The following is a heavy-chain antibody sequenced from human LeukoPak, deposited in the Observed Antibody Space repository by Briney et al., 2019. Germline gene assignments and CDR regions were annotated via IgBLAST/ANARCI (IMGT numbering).Heavy chain of an antibody. CDR3: ARDYYDSSGNEAHDAFDI. J-gene: IGHJ3*02. CDR2: IYYSGST. CDR1: GGSISSGGYS. Sequence: ASETLSLTCTVSGGSISSGGYSWSWIRQHPGKGLEWIGYIYYSGSTYYNPSLKSRVTISVDTSKNQFSLKLSSVTAADTAVYYCARDYYDSSGNEAHDAFDIWGQGTMVTVSS. D-gene: IGHD3-22*01. V-gene: IGHV4-31*03.